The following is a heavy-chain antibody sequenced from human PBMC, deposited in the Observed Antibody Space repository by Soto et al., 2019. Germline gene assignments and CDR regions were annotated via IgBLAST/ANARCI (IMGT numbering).Heavy chain of an antibody. V-gene: IGHV3-30-3*01. Sequence: QVQLVESGGGVVQPGRSLRLSCAASGFTFSSYAMHWVRQAPGKGLEWVAVISYDGSNKYYADSVKGRFTISRDNSKNTLYLQMNSLRAEDTAVYYCARARGFVRDYLWYFDLWGRGTLVTVSS. J-gene: IGHJ2*01. CDR1: GFTFSSYA. CDR3: ARARGFVRDYLWYFDL. CDR2: ISYDGSNK. D-gene: IGHD4-17*01.